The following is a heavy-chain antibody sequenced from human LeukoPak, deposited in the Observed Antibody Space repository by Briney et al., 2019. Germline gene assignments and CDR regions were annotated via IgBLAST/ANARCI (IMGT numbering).Heavy chain of an antibody. D-gene: IGHD3-22*01. J-gene: IGHJ5*02. Sequence: PGGSLRLACVASGFTFTSYGMHWVRQAPGKGLEWVALIRHDGNDKYYAETVKGRFTISRDNSKNTLYLQMNSLRAEDTAVYYCAKVYYDTIDGWFDPWGQGTLVTVSS. V-gene: IGHV3-30*02. CDR3: AKVYYDTIDGWFDP. CDR1: GFTFTSYG. CDR2: IRHDGNDK.